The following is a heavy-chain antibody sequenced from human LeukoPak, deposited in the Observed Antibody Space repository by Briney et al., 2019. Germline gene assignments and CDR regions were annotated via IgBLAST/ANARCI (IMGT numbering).Heavy chain of an antibody. CDR3: GRVSCGGNCYSLIGTFDI. CDR2: INPSGGST. Sequence: ASVKVSCKASGYTFTSYYMHWVRQAPGQGLEWMGIINPSGGSTSYAQKFQGRVTMTRDTSTSTVYMELSSLRSEDTAVYYCGRVSCGGNCYSLIGTFDIWGQGTMVTVSS. V-gene: IGHV1-46*01. D-gene: IGHD2-15*01. CDR1: GYTFTSYY. J-gene: IGHJ3*02.